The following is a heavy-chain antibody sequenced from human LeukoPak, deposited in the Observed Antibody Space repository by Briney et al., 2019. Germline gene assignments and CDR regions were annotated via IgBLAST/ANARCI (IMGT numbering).Heavy chain of an antibody. Sequence: SETLSLTCAVYGGSFSGYYWSWIRQPPGKGLEWIGEINHSGSTNYNPSLKSRVTISVDTSKDQFSLKLSSVTAADTAVYYCARGRYYYGSGSYALGWFDPRGQGTLVTVSS. CDR2: INHSGST. D-gene: IGHD3-10*01. J-gene: IGHJ5*02. CDR1: GGSFSGYY. V-gene: IGHV4-34*01. CDR3: ARGRYYYGSGSYALGWFDP.